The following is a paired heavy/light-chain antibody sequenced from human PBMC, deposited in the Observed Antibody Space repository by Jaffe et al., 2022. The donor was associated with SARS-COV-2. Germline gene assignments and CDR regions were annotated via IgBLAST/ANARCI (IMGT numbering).Heavy chain of an antibody. CDR3: VKEDDTDTGGAGGFDH. CDR1: GFKFGDFA. CDR2: INWKSGNL. D-gene: IGHD3-16*01. J-gene: IGHJ4*02. V-gene: IGHV3-9*01. Sequence: VHLVESGGDLVRPGRSLRLSCAASGFKFGDFAMHWVRQAPGEGLEWVSRINWKSGNLAYADSVKGRFTISRDNARNSLFLQMNSLRPEDTAIYYCVKEDDTDTGGAGGFDHWGQGTLVTVSS.
Light chain of an antibody. Sequence: DIQMTQSPTTLSASIGDRVTITCRASQNIRTLLAWYQQKPGKAPKLLIYKASNLEGGVPSRFSGSGSGTEFTLTINGLQPDDFATYYCQQYSFLYTFGQGTKLEIK. CDR3: QQYSFLYT. J-gene: IGKJ2*01. CDR2: KAS. V-gene: IGKV1-5*03. CDR1: QNIRTL.